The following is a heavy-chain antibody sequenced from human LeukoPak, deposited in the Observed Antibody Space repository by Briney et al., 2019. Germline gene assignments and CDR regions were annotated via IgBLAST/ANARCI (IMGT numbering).Heavy chain of an antibody. Sequence: GGSLRLSCAAPGFTVSSNYMSWVRQAPGKGLEWVSVIYSGGSTYYADSVKGRFTISRDNSKNTLYLQMNSLRAEDTAVYYCARVPYYYDSSGPDAFDIWGQGTMVTVSS. V-gene: IGHV3-66*01. CDR3: ARVPYYYDSSGPDAFDI. D-gene: IGHD3-22*01. J-gene: IGHJ3*02. CDR2: IYSGGST. CDR1: GFTVSSNY.